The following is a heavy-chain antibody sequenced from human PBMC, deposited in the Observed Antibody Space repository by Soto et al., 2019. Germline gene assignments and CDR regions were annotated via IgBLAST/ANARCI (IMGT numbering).Heavy chain of an antibody. V-gene: IGHV4-30-2*01. Sequence: SETLSLTCAVSGGSISSGGYSWSWIRQPPGKGLEWIGYIYHSGSTYYNPSLKSRVTISVDRSKNQFSLKLSSVTAADTAVYYCARARGSDYYDSSGYYYFDYWGRGTLVTVSS. D-gene: IGHD3-22*01. CDR1: GGSISSGGYS. CDR2: IYHSGST. J-gene: IGHJ4*02. CDR3: ARARGSDYYDSSGYYYFDY.